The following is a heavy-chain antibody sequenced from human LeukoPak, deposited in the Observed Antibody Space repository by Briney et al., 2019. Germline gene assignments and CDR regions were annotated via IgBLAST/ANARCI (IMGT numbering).Heavy chain of an antibody. CDR1: GGTFSSYA. CDR3: ARGECSSTSCYAYRGDY. D-gene: IGHD2-2*01. CDR2: IIPILGIA. J-gene: IGHJ4*02. Sequence: ASVKVSCKASGGTFSSYAISWVRQAPGQGLEWMGRIIPILGIANYAQKFQGRVTITADKSTSTAYMELSSLRSEDTAVYYCARGECSSTSCYAYRGDYWDQGTLVTVSS. V-gene: IGHV1-69*04.